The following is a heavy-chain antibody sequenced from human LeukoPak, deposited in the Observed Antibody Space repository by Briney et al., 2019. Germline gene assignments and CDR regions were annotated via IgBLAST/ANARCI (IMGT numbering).Heavy chain of an antibody. Sequence: LRLSCAASGFTFSSYSMNWVRQAPGKGLEWIGYIYYSGSTYYNPSLKSRVTISVDTSKNQFSLKLSSVTAADTAVYYCARGVGSAIFGVVINYYDYWGQGTLVTASS. CDR3: ARGVGSAIFGVVINYYDY. CDR2: IYYSGST. D-gene: IGHD3-3*01. V-gene: IGHV4-30-4*08. CDR1: GFTFSSYS. J-gene: IGHJ4*02.